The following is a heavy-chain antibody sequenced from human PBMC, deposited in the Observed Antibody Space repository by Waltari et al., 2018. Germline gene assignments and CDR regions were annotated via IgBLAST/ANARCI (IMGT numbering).Heavy chain of an antibody. J-gene: IGHJ3*02. D-gene: IGHD3-3*01. CDR2: IYTSGST. V-gene: IGHV4-61*02. CDR3: ARGPGGSFGFDI. CDR1: GGSISSGSYY. Sequence: QVQLQESGPGLVKPSQTLSLTCTVSGGSISSGSYYWSWIRQPAGKGLEWIGRIYTSGSTNYNPSLKSRVTISVDTSKNQFSLKLSSVTAADTAVYYCARGPGGSFGFDIWGQGTMVTVSS.